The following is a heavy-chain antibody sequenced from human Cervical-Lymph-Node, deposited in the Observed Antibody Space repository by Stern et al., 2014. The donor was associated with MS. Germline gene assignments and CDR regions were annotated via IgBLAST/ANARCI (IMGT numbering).Heavy chain of an antibody. D-gene: IGHD3-10*02. CDR1: GFTFSNYG. Sequence: VQLVESGGGVVQPGRSLRLSCAASGFTFSNYGMNWVRQAPGKGLEWVAVVWYDGNNKYYADSVKGRFTISRDNSKNTLYLQMNSLRAEDTAVYHCARGVSVFLRYYQYYYGMDVWGQGTTVTVSS. CDR2: VWYDGNNK. CDR3: ARGVSVFLRYYQYYYGMDV. J-gene: IGHJ6*02. V-gene: IGHV3-33*01.